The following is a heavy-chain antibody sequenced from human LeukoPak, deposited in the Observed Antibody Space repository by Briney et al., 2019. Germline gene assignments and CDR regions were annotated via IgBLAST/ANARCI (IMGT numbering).Heavy chain of an antibody. CDR3: ARGLIVVVPAAPYGMDV. CDR1: GGSFSGYY. J-gene: IGHJ6*02. Sequence: SETLSLTCAVYGGSFSGYYWSWIRQPPGKGLEWIGEINHSGSTNYNPSLKSRVTTSVDTSKNQFSLKLSSVTAADTAVYYCARGLIVVVPAAPYGMDVWGQGTTVTVSS. D-gene: IGHD2-2*01. V-gene: IGHV4-34*01. CDR2: INHSGST.